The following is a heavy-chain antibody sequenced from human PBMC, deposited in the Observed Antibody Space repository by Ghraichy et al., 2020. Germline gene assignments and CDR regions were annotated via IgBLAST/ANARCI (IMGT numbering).Heavy chain of an antibody. J-gene: IGHJ4*02. Sequence: SETLSLTCAVYGGSFSGYYWSWIRQPPGKGLEWIGEINHSGSTNYNPSLKSRVTISVDTSKNQFSLKLSSVTAADTAVYYCARTYGSGSYYKGWGQGTLVTVSS. CDR1: GGSFSGYY. CDR3: ARTYGSGSYYKG. V-gene: IGHV4-34*01. CDR2: INHSGST. D-gene: IGHD3-10*01.